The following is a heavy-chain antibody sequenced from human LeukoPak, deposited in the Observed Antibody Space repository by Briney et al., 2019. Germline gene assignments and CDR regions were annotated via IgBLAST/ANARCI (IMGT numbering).Heavy chain of an antibody. V-gene: IGHV3-48*03. CDR2: ISSGSTI. J-gene: IGHJ6*04. D-gene: IGHD3-10*02. Sequence: GGSLRLSCAASGFTFSSYEMNWVRQAPGKGLEWVSYISSGSTIYYADSVTGRFTISRDNAKNSLSLQMNSLRAEDTAVYYCAELGITMIGGVWGKGTTVTISS. CDR1: GFTFSSYE. CDR3: AELGITMIGGV.